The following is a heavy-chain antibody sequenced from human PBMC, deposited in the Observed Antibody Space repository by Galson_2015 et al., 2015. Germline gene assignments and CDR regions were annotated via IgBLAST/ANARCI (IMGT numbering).Heavy chain of an antibody. CDR3: AKDRGEWELLPHYFDY. CDR2: IKQDGSEK. Sequence: SLRLSCAASGFTFSSYWMSWVRQAPGKGLEWVANIKQDGSEKYYVDSVKGRFTISRDNAKNSLYLQMNSLRAEDTAVYYCAKDRGEWELLPHYFDYWGQGTLVTVSS. CDR1: GFTFSSYW. V-gene: IGHV3-7*01. J-gene: IGHJ4*02. D-gene: IGHD1-26*01.